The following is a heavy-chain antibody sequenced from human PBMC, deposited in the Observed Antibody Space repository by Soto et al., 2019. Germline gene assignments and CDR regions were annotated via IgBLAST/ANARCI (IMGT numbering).Heavy chain of an antibody. V-gene: IGHV5-51*01. J-gene: IGHJ6*02. Sequence: GESLKISCKGSGYSFTSYWIDWVRQMPGKGLEWMGIIYPGDSDTRYSPSFQGQVTISADKSISTAYLQWSSLKASDTAMYYCARIIAAAGFYYYYGMDVWGQGTTVTVSS. CDR3: ARIIAAAGFYYYYGMDV. D-gene: IGHD6-13*01. CDR1: GYSFTSYW. CDR2: IYPGDSDT.